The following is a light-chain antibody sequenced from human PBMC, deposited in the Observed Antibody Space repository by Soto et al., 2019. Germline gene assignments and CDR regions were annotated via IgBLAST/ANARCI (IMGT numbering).Light chain of an antibody. V-gene: IGKV1-39*01. Sequence: DIQMTQSPSSLSASVEDRVIITCRASQSISNHLNWCQQKPGKAPKLLIFAASSLQSGVPSRFGGSRSGSDFTLTISSLQPEDFATYYCQQSYSSPPTFGQGTKVDIK. CDR1: QSISNH. CDR2: AAS. CDR3: QQSYSSPPT. J-gene: IGKJ1*01.